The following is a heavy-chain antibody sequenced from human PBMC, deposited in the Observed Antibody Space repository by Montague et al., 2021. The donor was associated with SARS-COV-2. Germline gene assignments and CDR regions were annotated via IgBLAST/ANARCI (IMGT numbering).Heavy chain of an antibody. V-gene: IGHV3-21*05. D-gene: IGHD3-3*01. CDR2: ISSSSSYT. J-gene: IGHJ4*02. CDR3: ARGGSGYYAAFDY. Sequence: SLRLSCAASGFTFSSYSMNWVRQAPGKGLEWVSYISSSSSYTNYADSVKGRFTISRDNAKNSLYLQINSLRAEDTAVYYCARGGSGYYAAFDYWGQGTLVTVSS. CDR1: GFTFSSYS.